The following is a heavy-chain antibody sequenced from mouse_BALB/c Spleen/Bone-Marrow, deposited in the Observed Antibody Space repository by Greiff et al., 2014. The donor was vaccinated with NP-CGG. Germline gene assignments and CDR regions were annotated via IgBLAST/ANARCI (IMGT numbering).Heavy chain of an antibody. Sequence: VQLVESGAELVKPGASVKLSCKTSGYTFTNYWIQWVKQRPGQGLGWIGEIFPGTGTTYYNEKFKGKATLTIDTSSNTAYMQLSSLTSEDSAVYFCARHYYGSSDAMDYWGQGTSVTVSS. D-gene: IGHD1-1*01. J-gene: IGHJ4*01. CDR1: GYTFTNYW. V-gene: IGHV1S132*01. CDR3: ARHYYGSSDAMDY. CDR2: IFPGTGTT.